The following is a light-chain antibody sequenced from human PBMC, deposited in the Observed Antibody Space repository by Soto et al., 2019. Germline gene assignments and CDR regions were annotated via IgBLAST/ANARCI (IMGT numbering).Light chain of an antibody. CDR1: SGDVGAYNF. CDR3: SSYTSSSTRV. Sequence: QSALTQPASVSGSPGQSITISCTGTSGDVGAYNFVSWYQQRPGRAPKLMIYEVNNRPSGVSNRFSGSKSGNTASLTISGLQAEDETDYYCSSYTSSSTRVFGTGTKLTVL. CDR2: EVN. J-gene: IGLJ1*01. V-gene: IGLV2-14*01.